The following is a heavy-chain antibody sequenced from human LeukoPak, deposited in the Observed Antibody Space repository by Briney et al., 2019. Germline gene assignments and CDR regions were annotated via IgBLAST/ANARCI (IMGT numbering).Heavy chain of an antibody. J-gene: IGHJ4*02. CDR2: INHSGST. D-gene: IGHD3-22*01. CDR1: GGSFSGYY. CDR3: ARSPNSSGYYV. Sequence: PSETLSLTCAVYGGSFSGYYWSWIRQPPGKGLEWIGEINHSGSTNYNPSLKSRVTISVDTSKNQFSLKPSSVTAADTAVYYCARSPNSSGYYVWGQGTLVTVSS. V-gene: IGHV4-34*01.